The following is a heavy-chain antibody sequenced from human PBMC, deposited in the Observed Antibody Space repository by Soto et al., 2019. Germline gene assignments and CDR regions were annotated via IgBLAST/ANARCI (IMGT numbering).Heavy chain of an antibody. J-gene: IGHJ6*02. CDR2: INQEGRES. CDR3: ADPVPAASHYDNYDMDV. Sequence: GGSLRLSCVASGFSLRSYWMMWVRQAPGKGLEWVANINQEGRESHYVDSVKGRFTISRDNSKNTLYLQMNSLRADDTALYYCADPVPAASHYDNYDMDVWGQGTTVTVSS. V-gene: IGHV3-7*03. D-gene: IGHD2-2*01. CDR1: GFSLRSYW.